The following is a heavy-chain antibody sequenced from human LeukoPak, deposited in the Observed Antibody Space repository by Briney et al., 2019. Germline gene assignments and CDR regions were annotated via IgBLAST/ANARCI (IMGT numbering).Heavy chain of an antibody. CDR2: IYYSGST. D-gene: IGHD3-22*01. V-gene: IGHV4-59*08. J-gene: IGHJ4*02. CDR1: GGSISSYY. CDR3: AGTFYYDXXVYHTLRY. Sequence: PSETLSLTCTVSGGSISSYYWSWIRQPPGKGLEWIGFIYYSGSTNYNPTLKSRVTISMDTSKNQLSLKLSSVTAADTAVYYCAGTFYYDXXVYHTLRYWGRGTLVTVSS.